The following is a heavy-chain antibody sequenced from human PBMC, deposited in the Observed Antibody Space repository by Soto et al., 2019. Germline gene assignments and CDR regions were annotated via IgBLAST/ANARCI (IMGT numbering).Heavy chain of an antibody. CDR3: ARVKGRGYHNWFDP. CDR2: ISAYNGNT. V-gene: IGHV1-18*01. CDR1: GYTFTSYG. D-gene: IGHD3-22*01. Sequence: ASVKVSCKASGYTFTSYGITWVRQAPGQGLEWMGWISAYNGNTNYAQKLQGRVTMTTDTSTSTAYMELRSLRSDDTAVYYCARVKGRGYHNWFDPWGKGTLVTVSS. J-gene: IGHJ5*02.